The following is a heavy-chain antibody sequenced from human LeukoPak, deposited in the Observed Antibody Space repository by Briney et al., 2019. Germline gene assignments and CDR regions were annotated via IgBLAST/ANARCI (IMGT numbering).Heavy chain of an antibody. CDR2: INPNSGGT. CDR3: ARVLEGYYDTGASDY. J-gene: IGHJ4*02. D-gene: IGHD3-22*01. CDR1: GYTFTGYY. Sequence: ASVKVSCKASGYTFTGYYMHWVRQAPGQGLEWMGWINPNSGGTNYAQKFQGRVTMTRDTSISTAYMELSRLRSDDTAVYYCARVLEGYYDTGASDYWGQGTLVTVSS. V-gene: IGHV1-2*02.